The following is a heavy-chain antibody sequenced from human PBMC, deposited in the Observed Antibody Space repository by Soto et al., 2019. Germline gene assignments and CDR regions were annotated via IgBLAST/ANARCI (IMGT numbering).Heavy chain of an antibody. CDR1: GGYISSDNYR. V-gene: IGHV4-39*07. Sequence: SETLSLTCTVSGGYISSDNYRWGWIRQPPGKGLDWIGSIHYSGSTYYNPSLKSRVTISVDTSKNQFSLKLSSMTAADTAVYYCARGFYDSSGYYPDYWGQRTLVTVSS. J-gene: IGHJ4*02. CDR3: ARGFYDSSGYYPDY. CDR2: IHYSGST. D-gene: IGHD3-22*01.